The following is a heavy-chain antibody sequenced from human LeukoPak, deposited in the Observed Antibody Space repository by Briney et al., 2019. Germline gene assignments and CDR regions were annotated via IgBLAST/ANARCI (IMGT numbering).Heavy chain of an antibody. Sequence: SETLSLTCTVSGGSISSYYWSWIRQPPGKGLEWIGCIYYSGSTNYNPSLKSRVTISVDTSKNQFSLKLSSVTAADTAVYYCASSRPYSSSWYGYWGQGTLVTVSS. CDR2: IYYSGST. CDR1: GGSISSYY. CDR3: ASSRPYSSSWYGY. J-gene: IGHJ4*02. V-gene: IGHV4-59*01. D-gene: IGHD6-13*01.